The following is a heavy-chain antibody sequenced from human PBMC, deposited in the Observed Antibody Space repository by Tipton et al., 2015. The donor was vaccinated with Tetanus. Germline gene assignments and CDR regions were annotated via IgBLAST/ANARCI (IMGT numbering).Heavy chain of an antibody. Sequence: GSLRLSCAASGFTFNTYSMNWVRQAPGKGLEWVSAISGSGGSTYYADSVKGRFTISRDNSKNTLYLQMNSLRAEDTAVYYCAKSHGYCSAGSCYYYGMDVWGQGTTVTVSS. V-gene: IGHV3-23*01. CDR2: ISGSGGST. D-gene: IGHD2-15*01. CDR1: GFTFNTYS. CDR3: AKSHGYCSAGSCYYYGMDV. J-gene: IGHJ6*02.